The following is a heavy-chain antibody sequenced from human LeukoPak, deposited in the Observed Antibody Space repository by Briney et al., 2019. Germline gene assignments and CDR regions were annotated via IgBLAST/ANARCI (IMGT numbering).Heavy chain of an antibody. V-gene: IGHV4-31*03. CDR1: GGSISSGGYY. D-gene: IGHD3-22*01. Sequence: PSETLSLTCTVSGGSISSGGYYWSWIRQHPGKGLEWIGYIYYSGSTYYNPSLKSRVTISVDTSKNQFSLKLSSVTAADTAVYYCARGRYYDRSGYSHYFDYWGQGTLVTVSS. CDR2: IYYSGST. CDR3: ARGRYYDRSGYSHYFDY. J-gene: IGHJ4*02.